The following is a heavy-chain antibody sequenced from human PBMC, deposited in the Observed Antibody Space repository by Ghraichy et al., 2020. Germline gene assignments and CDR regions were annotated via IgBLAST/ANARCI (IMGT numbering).Heavy chain of an antibody. CDR1: GFTFTGYS. J-gene: IGHJ6*02. V-gene: IGHV3-48*02. Sequence: GGSLSLSCAGSGFTFTGYSMNWVRQAPGKGLEWVSYITSSSRTISYADSVKGRFTISRDNAQNSLYLQMNSLRDEDQAVYYCARGSTVVRFYYYDGMDVWSQGPTVTVPS. D-gene: IGHD4-23*01. CDR2: ITSSSRTI. CDR3: ARGSTVVRFYYYDGMDV.